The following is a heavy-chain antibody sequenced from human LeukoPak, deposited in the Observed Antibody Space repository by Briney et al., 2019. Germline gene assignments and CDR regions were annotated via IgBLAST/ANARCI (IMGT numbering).Heavy chain of an antibody. CDR3: AKGNTIFGVVTSGDYFDY. Sequence: GGSLRLSCAASGFTFSSYAMSWVRQAPGKGLEWVSAISGSGGSTYYADSVKGRFTISRDNSKNTLYLQMNSLRAEDTAVYYCAKGNTIFGVVTSGDYFDYWGQGTLVTVSS. CDR2: ISGSGGST. CDR1: GFTFSSYA. J-gene: IGHJ4*02. V-gene: IGHV3-23*01. D-gene: IGHD3-3*01.